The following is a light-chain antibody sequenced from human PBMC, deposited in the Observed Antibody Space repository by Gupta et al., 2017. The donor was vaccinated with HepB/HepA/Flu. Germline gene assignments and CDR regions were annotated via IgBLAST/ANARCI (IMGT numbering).Light chain of an antibody. CDR3: QHEDNEPCS. CDR2: WAS. CDR1: QSVFFSYNNKNY. J-gene: IGKJ2*04. Sequence: DIVMTQSPVSLAVSLGERATINCKSSQSVFFSYNNKNYLAWYQQKAGQPPKLLISWASTRESGVPDRFSGSGSGTDFTLTISSRQAEDVAVYYCQHEDNEPCSFGQGTKLEIK. V-gene: IGKV4-1*01.